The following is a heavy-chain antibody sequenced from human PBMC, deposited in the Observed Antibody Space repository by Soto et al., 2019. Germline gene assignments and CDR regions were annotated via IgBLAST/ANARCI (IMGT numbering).Heavy chain of an antibody. D-gene: IGHD1-26*01. Sequence: PGESLKISCRGSGYNFNNYYIGWVRQMPGKGLEWVGIIYPDDSDTKYSSSFQGQVTISVDKSVSTAYLQWSSLKASDSAMYYCVRVKEELLWPNWFDPWGQGTQVTVSS. CDR2: IYPDDSDT. V-gene: IGHV5-51*01. CDR3: VRVKEELLWPNWFDP. CDR1: GYNFNNYY. J-gene: IGHJ5*02.